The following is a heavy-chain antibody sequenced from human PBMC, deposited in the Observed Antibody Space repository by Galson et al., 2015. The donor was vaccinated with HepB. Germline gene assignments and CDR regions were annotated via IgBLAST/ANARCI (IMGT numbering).Heavy chain of an antibody. D-gene: IGHD6-19*01. Sequence: SLRLSCAASGFTFHDYAISWVRRAPGKGLEWVSGISWNGVRTGYADSLKGRFTISRDNAKNSLYLQMNSLRAEDTALYCCVRGPRWLVGGFGDYWGQGTLVTVSS. CDR2: ISWNGVRT. J-gene: IGHJ4*02. V-gene: IGHV3-20*04. CDR3: VRGPRWLVGGFGDY. CDR1: GFTFHDYA.